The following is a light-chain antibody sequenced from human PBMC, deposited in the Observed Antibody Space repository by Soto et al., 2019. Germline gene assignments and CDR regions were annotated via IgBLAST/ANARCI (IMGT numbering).Light chain of an antibody. Sequence: QSVLTQPASVSGSPGQSITISCTGTSSDVGAYNYVSWHQQHPGKAPKLMIFDVSNRPSGVSNRFSGSKSGNTASLTISGLQAEDEDDYYCSSYTSSSIVVFGGGTKLTVL. CDR1: SSDVGAYNY. CDR2: DVS. J-gene: IGLJ2*01. CDR3: SSYTSSSIVV. V-gene: IGLV2-14*03.